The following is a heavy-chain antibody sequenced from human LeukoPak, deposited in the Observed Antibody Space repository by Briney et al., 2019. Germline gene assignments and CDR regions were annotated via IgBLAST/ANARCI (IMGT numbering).Heavy chain of an antibody. Sequence: SETLSLTCTVSGYSISSGYFWGWIRPPPGKGLEWIGSIDHSGSTYYNPSLKRRVTISVDTSKNQFSLKLSSVTAAETAVYYFARSGSYYLFDAFDIWGQGTMVTVSS. J-gene: IGHJ3*02. D-gene: IGHD1-26*01. CDR2: IDHSGST. V-gene: IGHV4-38-2*02. CDR1: GYSISSGYF. CDR3: ARSGSYYLFDAFDI.